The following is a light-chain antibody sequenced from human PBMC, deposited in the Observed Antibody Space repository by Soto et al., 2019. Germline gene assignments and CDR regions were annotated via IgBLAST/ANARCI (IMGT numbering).Light chain of an antibody. Sequence: ILDTHSRHSLSASRGDSVPITCRANHGISSYLAWYQQKPGKAPKLLIYAASTLQSGVPSRFRGSGSGTDFTLTISCLESEDFAMYYCQQYDSYPRTFGQGTKVDIK. CDR1: HGISSY. CDR2: AAS. J-gene: IGKJ1*01. CDR3: QQYDSYPRT. V-gene: IGKV1-8*01.